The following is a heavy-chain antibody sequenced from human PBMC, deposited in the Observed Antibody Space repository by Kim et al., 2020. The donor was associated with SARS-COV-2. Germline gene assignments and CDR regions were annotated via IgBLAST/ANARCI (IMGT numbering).Heavy chain of an antibody. CDR3: ARDDYYYYGMDV. Sequence: GYATKFQGRVTMTRNTSISTAYMELSSLRSEDTAVYYCARDDYYYYGMDVWGQGTTVTVSS. V-gene: IGHV1-8*01. J-gene: IGHJ6*02.